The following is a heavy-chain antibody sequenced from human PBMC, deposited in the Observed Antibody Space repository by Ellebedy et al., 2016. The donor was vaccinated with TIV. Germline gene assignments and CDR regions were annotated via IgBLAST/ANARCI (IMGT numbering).Heavy chain of an antibody. CDR1: GYSFTTFT. J-gene: IGHJ4*02. V-gene: IGHV1-3*01. CDR3: ARSGDARGIDF. CDR2: INPDNGDT. Sequence: AASVKVSCKASGYSFTTFTIHWVRQAPGQRPEWMGWINPDNGDTKHSQKFRARVTITRDTFASTAYMELSSLTSEDTAVYYCARSGDARGIDFWGQGTLVTVSS. D-gene: IGHD3-16*01.